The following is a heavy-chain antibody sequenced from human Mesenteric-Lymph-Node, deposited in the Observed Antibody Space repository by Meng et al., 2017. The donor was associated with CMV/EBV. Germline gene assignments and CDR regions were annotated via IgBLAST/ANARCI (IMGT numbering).Heavy chain of an antibody. V-gene: IGHV3-53*01. CDR2: IYSGGDT. CDR1: GFTVNNNF. J-gene: IGHJ3*02. CDR3: ARDTVPAGARAFDI. D-gene: IGHD2-2*01. Sequence: GGSLRLSCAASGFTVNNNFLSWVRQAPGKGLEWVSVIYSGGDTYYADSVKGRFTISRDNSKNTLDLQMNSLRAEDTAVYYCARDTVPAGARAFDIWGQGIMVTVSS.